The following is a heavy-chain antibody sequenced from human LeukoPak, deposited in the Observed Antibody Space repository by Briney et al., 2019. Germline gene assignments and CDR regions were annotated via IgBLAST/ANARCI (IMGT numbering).Heavy chain of an antibody. CDR2: INPNSGGT. V-gene: IGHV1-2*02. CDR1: GYTFTGKY. CDR3: ARDAGYSSGWYNDY. D-gene: IGHD6-19*01. J-gene: IGHJ4*02. Sequence: GASVKVSCKASGYTFTGKYMHWVRQGPGQGLEWMGWINPNSGGTNYAQKFQDRVTMTRDTSISTAYMELSRLRSDDTAVYYCARDAGYSSGWYNDYWGQGTLVTVSS.